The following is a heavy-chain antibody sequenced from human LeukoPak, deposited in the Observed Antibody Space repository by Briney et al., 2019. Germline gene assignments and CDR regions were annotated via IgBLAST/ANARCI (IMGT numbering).Heavy chain of an antibody. V-gene: IGHV3-21*04. CDR2: ISSSSSYI. CDR3: AKIHPDCEALGDFDY. Sequence: GGSLRLSCAASGFTFSSYSMNWVRQAPGKGLEWVSSISSSSSYIYYADSVKGRFTISRDNAKNSLYLQMNSLRAEDTAVYYCAKIHPDCEALGDFDYWGQGTLVTVSS. J-gene: IGHJ4*02. CDR1: GFTFSSYS. D-gene: IGHD2-21*02.